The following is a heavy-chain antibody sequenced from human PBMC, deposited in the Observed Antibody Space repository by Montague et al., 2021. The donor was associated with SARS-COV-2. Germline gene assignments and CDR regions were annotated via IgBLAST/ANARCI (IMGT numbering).Heavy chain of an antibody. CDR3: ASAPRFSFGYWDY. J-gene: IGHJ4*02. Sequence: SETLSLTCAVYGGSSSNYYWCWIRLSPGKGLEWVGEINHSGYTNSHPSLGSRLTISLDTSKKQFSLKMTSVTAADTAVYYCASAPRFSFGYWDYWGQGTLVSVAS. CDR2: INHSGYT. D-gene: IGHD5-18*01. CDR1: GGSSSNYY. V-gene: IGHV4-34*01.